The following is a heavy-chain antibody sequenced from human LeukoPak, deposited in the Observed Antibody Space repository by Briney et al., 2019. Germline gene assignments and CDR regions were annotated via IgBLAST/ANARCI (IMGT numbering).Heavy chain of an antibody. J-gene: IGHJ5*02. Sequence: ASXKASCKASGYTFTSYDINWVRQATGQGLEWMGWMNPNSGNTGYAQKFQGRVTMTRNTSISTAYMELSSLRSEDTAVYYCARGVGGYSYGLGAYWFDPWGQGTLVTVSS. D-gene: IGHD5-18*01. CDR3: ARGVGGYSYGLGAYWFDP. CDR1: GYTFTSYD. CDR2: MNPNSGNT. V-gene: IGHV1-8*01.